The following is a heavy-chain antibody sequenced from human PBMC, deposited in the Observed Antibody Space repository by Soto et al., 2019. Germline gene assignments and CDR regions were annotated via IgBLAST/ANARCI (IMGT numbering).Heavy chain of an antibody. CDR1: GYTFTSYY. CDR2: INPSGGST. Sequence: QVQLVQSGAEVKKPGASVKVSCKASGYTFTSYYMHWVRQAPGQGLEWMGIINPSGGSTSYAQKFQGRVNITRDTSTSTVSMELSSLRSEDTAVYYCARAHYGLLIGSFDYWGQGTLVTVSS. V-gene: IGHV1-46*01. J-gene: IGHJ4*02. D-gene: IGHD3-10*01. CDR3: ARAHYGLLIGSFDY.